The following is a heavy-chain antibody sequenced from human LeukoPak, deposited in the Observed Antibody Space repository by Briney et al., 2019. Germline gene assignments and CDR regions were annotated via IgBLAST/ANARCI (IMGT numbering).Heavy chain of an antibody. J-gene: IGHJ4*02. CDR3: ARVPRGYRYGYKALEEYHFDY. D-gene: IGHD5-18*01. V-gene: IGHV4-61*01. CDR1: GGSVSSGSYY. CDR2: IYYSGST. Sequence: PSETLSVTCTVSGGSVSSGSYYWSWIRQPPGKGLEWIGYIYYSGSTNYNPSLKSRVTLSVDTSKNQFSLKLSSVTAADTAVYYCARVPRGYRYGYKALEEYHFDYWGQGTLVTISS.